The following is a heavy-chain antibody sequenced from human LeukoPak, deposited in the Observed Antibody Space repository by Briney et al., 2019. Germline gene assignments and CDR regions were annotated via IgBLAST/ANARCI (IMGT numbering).Heavy chain of an antibody. Sequence: SETLSLTCTVSGGSISSSSYYWSWIRQPPGKGLEWIGYIYYSGSTNYNPSLKSRVTISVDTSKNQFSLKLSFVTAADTAVYYCAMAPRRLRYFDWRDAFDIWGQGAMVTVSA. CDR3: AMAPRRLRYFDWRDAFDI. V-gene: IGHV4-61*01. CDR1: GGSISSSSYY. D-gene: IGHD3-9*01. CDR2: IYYSGST. J-gene: IGHJ3*02.